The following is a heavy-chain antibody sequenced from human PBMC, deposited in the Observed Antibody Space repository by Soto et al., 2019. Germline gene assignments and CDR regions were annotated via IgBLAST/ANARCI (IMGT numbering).Heavy chain of an antibody. V-gene: IGHV1-2*02. CDR2: INPNSGGT. J-gene: IGHJ5*02. CDR3: ASDPTIFGTDGSNWFDP. D-gene: IGHD3-3*01. Sequence: ASVKVSCKASGYTFTGYYMHWVRQAPGQGLEWMGWINPNSGGTNYAQKFQGRVTMTRDTSISTAYMELSRLRSDDTAVYYCASDPTIFGTDGSNWFDPWGQGTLVTVSP. CDR1: GYTFTGYY.